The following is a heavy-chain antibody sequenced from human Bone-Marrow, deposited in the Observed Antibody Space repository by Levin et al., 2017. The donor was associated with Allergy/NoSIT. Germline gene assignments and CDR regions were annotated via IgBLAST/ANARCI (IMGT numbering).Heavy chain of an antibody. Sequence: NPSETLSLTCAVYGGSFSGYYWSWIRQPPGKGLEWIGEINHSGSTNYNPSLKSRVTISVDTSKNQFSLKLSSVTAADTAVYYCARERVATIQSGYYYYYYMDVWGKGTTVTVSS. CDR3: ARERVATIQSGYYYYYYMDV. CDR1: GGSFSGYY. J-gene: IGHJ6*03. CDR2: INHSGST. V-gene: IGHV4-34*01. D-gene: IGHD5-12*01.